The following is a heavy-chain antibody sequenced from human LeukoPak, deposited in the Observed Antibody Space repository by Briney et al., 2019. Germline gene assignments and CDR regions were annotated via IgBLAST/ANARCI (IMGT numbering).Heavy chain of an antibody. CDR2: MSFDVNNK. J-gene: IGHJ4*02. CDR1: GFTFSSYG. V-gene: IGHV3-30*19. D-gene: IGHD2-2*02. CDR3: ARGYCTSSSCYNDY. Sequence: PGGSLRLSCAASGFTFSSYGMHWVRQAPGKGLEWVATMSFDVNNKYYADSVRGRFTISRDNSKNTLYLQMNSLRAEDTAVHSCARGYCTSSSCYNDYWGQGTLVTVSS.